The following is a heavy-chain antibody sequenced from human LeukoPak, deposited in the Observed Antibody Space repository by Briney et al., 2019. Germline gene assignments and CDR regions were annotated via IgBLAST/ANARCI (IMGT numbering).Heavy chain of an antibody. V-gene: IGHV4-38-2*02. CDR2: IYHSGST. D-gene: IGHD3-22*01. Sequence: SETLSLTCTVSGYSISSGYYWGWVRQPPGKGLEWIGSIYHSGSTYYNPSLKSRVTISVDTSKNQFSLKLSSVTAADTAVYYCARPVEGYYYDSSGYYPFDYWGQGTLVTVSS. J-gene: IGHJ4*02. CDR3: ARPVEGYYYDSSGYYPFDY. CDR1: GYSISSGYY.